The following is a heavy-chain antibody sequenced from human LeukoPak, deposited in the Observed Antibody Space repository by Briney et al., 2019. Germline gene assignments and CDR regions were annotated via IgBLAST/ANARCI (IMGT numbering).Heavy chain of an antibody. CDR3: ARERGNYDY. D-gene: IGHD5-24*01. CDR2: IYYSGST. V-gene: IGHV4-31*03. CDR1: GGSISSGGYS. Sequence: SETLSLTCTVSGGSISSGGYSWSWIRQHPGKGLEWIGYIYYSGSTYYNPSLKSRVTISVDTSKNQFSLKLSSVTAADTAVYYCARERGNYDYWGQGTLVTVSS. J-gene: IGHJ4*02.